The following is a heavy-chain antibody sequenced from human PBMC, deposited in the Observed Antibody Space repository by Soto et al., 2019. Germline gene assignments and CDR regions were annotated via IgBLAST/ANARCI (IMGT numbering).Heavy chain of an antibody. D-gene: IGHD2-15*01. CDR2: IFHGGNT. V-gene: IGHV4-59*08. CDR3: ARARWYDAFDV. Sequence: PSETLSLTCTVSGGSVSNYYWTWIRQPPGKGLEWIGSIFHGGNTYYNPSLKSRVTISVDMSKNQFSLKLNSVTAADTAVYYCARARWYDAFDVWGQGTVVTVS. CDR1: GGSVSNYY. J-gene: IGHJ3*01.